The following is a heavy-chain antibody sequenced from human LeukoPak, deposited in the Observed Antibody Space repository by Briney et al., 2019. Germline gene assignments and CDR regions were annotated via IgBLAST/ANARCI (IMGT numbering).Heavy chain of an antibody. D-gene: IGHD6-13*01. J-gene: IGHJ4*02. Sequence: GSSVKVSCKASGGTFSSYAISWVRQAPGQGLEWMGGIIPIFGTANYAQKLQGRVMITADESTSTAYMELSSLRSEDTAVYYCASKGAAGHDYWGQGTLVTVSS. CDR1: GGTFSSYA. CDR2: IIPIFGTA. CDR3: ASKGAAGHDY. V-gene: IGHV1-69*01.